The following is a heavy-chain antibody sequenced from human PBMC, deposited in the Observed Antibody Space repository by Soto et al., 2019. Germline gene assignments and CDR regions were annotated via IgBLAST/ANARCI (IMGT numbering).Heavy chain of an antibody. J-gene: IGHJ3*02. CDR2: ISSSSSYI. CDR1: GFTFSSYS. V-gene: IGHV3-21*01. Sequence: PGGSLRLSCAASGFTFSSYSMNWVRQAPGKGLEWVSSISSSSSYIYYADSVKGRFTISRDNAKNSLYLQMNSLRAEDTAVYYFAFGGSGSYSNVRNVFDIRGQGKMVTVSS. D-gene: IGHD3-10*01. CDR3: AFGGSGSYSNVRNVFDI.